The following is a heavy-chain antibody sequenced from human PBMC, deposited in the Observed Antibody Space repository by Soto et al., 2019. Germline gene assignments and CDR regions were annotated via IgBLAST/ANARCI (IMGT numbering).Heavy chain of an antibody. D-gene: IGHD6-19*01. V-gene: IGHV4-38-2*02. CDR3: ARVHLMVVAGRTFDY. CDR1: GYSISSGSY. CDR2: LYHGGTT. J-gene: IGHJ4*01. Sequence: WETLSLTCTVSGYSISSGSYRPWILQPPGKGPACIASLYHGGTTFYNPSLKSRNTISVDTSDTQYSLKLTSVTAADTAVYYCARVHLMVVAGRTFDYWGHGTLVNVSS.